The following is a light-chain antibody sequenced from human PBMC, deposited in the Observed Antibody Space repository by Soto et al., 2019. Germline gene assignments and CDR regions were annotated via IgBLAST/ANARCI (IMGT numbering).Light chain of an antibody. V-gene: IGLV2-14*01. CDR3: TSYSTSTTYV. CDR2: EVS. Sequence: QSALTQPASVSGSPGQSITISCTGSSSDVGGYNFVSWYQQHPGKAPKLMIYEVSNRPSGVSNRFSGSKSGNTASLTISGLQAADEAEYYCTSYSTSTTYVLGAGTKLTVL. CDR1: SSDVGGYNF. J-gene: IGLJ1*01.